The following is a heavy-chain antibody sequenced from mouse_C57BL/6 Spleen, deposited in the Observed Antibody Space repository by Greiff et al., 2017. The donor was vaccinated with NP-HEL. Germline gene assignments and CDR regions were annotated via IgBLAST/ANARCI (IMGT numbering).Heavy chain of an antibody. V-gene: IGHV1-85*01. CDR1: GYTFTSYD. CDR2: IYPRDGST. J-gene: IGHJ4*01. CDR3: AREDGGVTTGYAMDY. Sequence: QVQLQQSGPELVKPGASVKLSCKASGYTFTSYDINWVKQRPGQGLEWIGWIYPRDGSTKYNEKFKGKATLTVDTSSSTAYRKLHSLTSEDSAVYFCAREDGGVTTGYAMDYWGQGTSVTVSS. D-gene: IGHD2-2*01.